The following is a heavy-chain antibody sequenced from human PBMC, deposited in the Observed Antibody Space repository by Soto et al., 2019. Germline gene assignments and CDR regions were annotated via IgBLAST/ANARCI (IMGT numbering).Heavy chain of an antibody. CDR2: ISYDGSNK. V-gene: IGHV3-30-3*01. D-gene: IGHD6-13*01. CDR1: GFTFSSYA. J-gene: IGHJ2*01. Sequence: GGSLRLSCAASGFTFSSYAMHWVRQAPGKGLEWVAVISYDGSNKYYADSVKGRFTISRDNSKNTLYLQMNSLRAEDTAVYYCARLIAAAGTDAFDIWGRGTLVTVSS. CDR3: ARLIAAAGTDAFDI.